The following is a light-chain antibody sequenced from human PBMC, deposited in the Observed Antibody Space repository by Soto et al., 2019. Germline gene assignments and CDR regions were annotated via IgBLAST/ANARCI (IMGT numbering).Light chain of an antibody. J-gene: IGKJ1*01. CDR2: DAS. Sequence: EIVLTQSPGTLSLSPGERATLSCRASQSVRSSFLAWYQQKPGQAPKLLIYDASSRATDIPDRFSGSESGTDFTLTISRLEPEDFAVYYCQQYGSSPKTFGQGTKVEIK. CDR3: QQYGSSPKT. CDR1: QSVRSSF. V-gene: IGKV3-20*01.